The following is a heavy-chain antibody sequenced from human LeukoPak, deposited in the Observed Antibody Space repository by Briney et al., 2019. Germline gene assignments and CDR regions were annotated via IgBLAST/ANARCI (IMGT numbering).Heavy chain of an antibody. Sequence: GGSLRLSCEASGFTFGGHAMYWVRQAPGKGLERVAGIFGSGGSPHYADPVKGRFTISRDNSRNTVYLQTNSLRAEDTAVYYCGKTTVGYSSGQKPAWPVDYWGQGTLVTVSS. CDR2: IFGSGGSP. CDR1: GFTFGGHA. D-gene: IGHD5-18*01. V-gene: IGHV3-23*01. CDR3: GKTTVGYSSGQKPAWPVDY. J-gene: IGHJ4*02.